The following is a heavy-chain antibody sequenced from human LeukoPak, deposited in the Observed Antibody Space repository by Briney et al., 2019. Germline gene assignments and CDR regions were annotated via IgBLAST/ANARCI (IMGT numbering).Heavy chain of an antibody. J-gene: IGHJ5*02. CDR1: GFTFSSYS. D-gene: IGHD6-19*01. Sequence: GGSLRLSRAASGFTFSSYSMNWVRQAPGKGLEWVSYISSSSSTIYYADSVKGRFTISRDNAKNSLYLQMNSLRAEDTAVYYCARVGAVGWFDPWGQGTLVTVSS. V-gene: IGHV3-48*01. CDR3: ARVGAVGWFDP. CDR2: ISSSSSTI.